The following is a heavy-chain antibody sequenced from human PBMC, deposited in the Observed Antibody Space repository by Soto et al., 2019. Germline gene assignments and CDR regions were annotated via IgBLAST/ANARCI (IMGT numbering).Heavy chain of an antibody. CDR3: ARDWFEDS. CDR1: GFTFSTYA. J-gene: IGHJ4*02. Sequence: EVQLLESGGGLVQPGGSLTLSCAACGFTFSTYAMTWVRQAPGKGLDWVSAINTAGTTYYADSVKGRFTISRDNAKNILFLQMNGLRVDDTAVYYCARDWFEDSWGQGTLVTVSS. D-gene: IGHD3-9*01. CDR2: INTAGTT. V-gene: IGHV3-23*01.